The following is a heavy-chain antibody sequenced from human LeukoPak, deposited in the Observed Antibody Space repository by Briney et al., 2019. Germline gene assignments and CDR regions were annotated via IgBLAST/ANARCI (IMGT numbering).Heavy chain of an antibody. CDR2: ISTSSNI. D-gene: IGHD4-23*01. Sequence: GGSLRLSCAASGFAFTDYTINWVRQAPGKGLEWVSSISTSSNIYYADSVKGRFTVSRDNAKNSVYLQTNSLRAEDTAVYYCARDRSYVGFDYWGQGTLVTVSS. J-gene: IGHJ4*02. CDR1: GFAFTDYT. CDR3: ARDRSYVGFDY. V-gene: IGHV3-69-1*01.